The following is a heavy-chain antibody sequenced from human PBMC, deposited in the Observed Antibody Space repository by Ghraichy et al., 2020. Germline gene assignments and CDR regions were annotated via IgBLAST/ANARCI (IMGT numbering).Heavy chain of an antibody. J-gene: IGHJ3*02. D-gene: IGHD2-21*02. Sequence: GEALNISCAASGFTFSSYSMNWVRQAPGKGLEWVSSISSSSSYIYYADSVKGRFTISRDNAKNSLYLQMNSLRAEDTAVYYCASASRSCGGDCYSADAFDIWGQGTMVTVSS. CDR2: ISSSSSYI. CDR3: ASASRSCGGDCYSADAFDI. V-gene: IGHV3-21*01. CDR1: GFTFSSYS.